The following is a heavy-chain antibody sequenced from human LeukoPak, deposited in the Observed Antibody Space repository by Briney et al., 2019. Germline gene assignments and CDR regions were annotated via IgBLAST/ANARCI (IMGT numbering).Heavy chain of an antibody. CDR1: GGSISSGSYY. D-gene: IGHD1-26*01. Sequence: SETLSLTSTVSGGSISSGSYYWSWIRQPAGKGLEWIGRIYTSGSTNYNPSLKSRVTISVDTSKNQLSLKLSSVTAADTALYYCAREREPGGSYYYYMDVWGKGTTVTVSS. CDR2: IYTSGST. CDR3: AREREPGGSYYYYMDV. J-gene: IGHJ6*03. V-gene: IGHV4-61*02.